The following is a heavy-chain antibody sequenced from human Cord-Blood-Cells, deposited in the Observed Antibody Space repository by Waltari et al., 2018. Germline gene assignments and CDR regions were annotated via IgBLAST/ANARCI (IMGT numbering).Heavy chain of an antibody. J-gene: IGHJ6*02. Sequence: QVQLVQSGAEVKKAGASVKVCCKADGYTFISYAKHWVRQAPGQRLEWMGWINAGNGNTKYSQKFQGRVTITRETSASTAYMELSSLRSEDTAVYYCARGKYYYGMDVWGQGTTVTVSS. CDR1: GYTFISYA. CDR2: INAGNGNT. V-gene: IGHV1-3*01. CDR3: ARGKYYYGMDV.